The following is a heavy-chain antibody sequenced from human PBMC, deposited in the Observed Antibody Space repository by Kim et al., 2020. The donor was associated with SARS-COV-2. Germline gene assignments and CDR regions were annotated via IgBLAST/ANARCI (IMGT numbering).Heavy chain of an antibody. J-gene: IGHJ4*02. CDR3: ARGSYNWNYFLDY. Sequence: YNPSLKRRVTISVDTSKNQFSLKLSYVTAADTAVYYCARGSYNWNYFLDYWGQGTLVTVSS. V-gene: IGHV4-31*02. D-gene: IGHD1-7*01.